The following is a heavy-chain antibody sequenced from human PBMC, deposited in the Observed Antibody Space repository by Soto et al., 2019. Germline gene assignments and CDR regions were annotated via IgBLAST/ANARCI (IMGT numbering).Heavy chain of an antibody. V-gene: IGHV3-15*07. Sequence: EVQLVESGGGLVKPGGSLRLSCAASGFTFSNAWMNWVRQAPGKGLEWVGRIKSKTDGGTTDYAAHVKGRFTISRDDSKNTLYLQMNSLKTEDTVVYYCTTEARITMIVVVSDAFDIWGQGTMVTVSS. CDR2: IKSKTDGGTT. CDR3: TTEARITMIVVVSDAFDI. CDR1: GFTFSNAW. D-gene: IGHD3-22*01. J-gene: IGHJ3*02.